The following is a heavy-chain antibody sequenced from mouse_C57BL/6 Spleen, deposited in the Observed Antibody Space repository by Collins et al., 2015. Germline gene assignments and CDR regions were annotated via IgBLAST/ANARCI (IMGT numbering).Heavy chain of an antibody. CDR1: GFTFSDYY. V-gene: IGHV5-12*01. J-gene: IGHJ4*01. CDR3: ARLDAMDY. Sequence: EVQLVESGGGLVKPGGSLKLSCAASGFTFSDYYMYWVRQAPEKRLEWVAYISNGGGSTYYPDTVKGRFTISRDNAKNTLYLQMSRLKSEDTAMYYCARLDAMDYWGQGTSVTVSS. CDR2: ISNGGGST.